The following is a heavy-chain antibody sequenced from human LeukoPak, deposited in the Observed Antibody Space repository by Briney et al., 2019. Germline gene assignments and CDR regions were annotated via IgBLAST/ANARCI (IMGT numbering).Heavy chain of an antibody. Sequence: GGSLRLSCVGSGFTIRDYAMGWVRQAPGKGLEGVPVLSATGDYTEYADSVRGRFTISRDTSQNTLSLQMYSLRAEDTALYYCAKKPALIKYPFDNWGQGTLVTVSS. J-gene: IGHJ4*02. CDR3: AKKPALIKYPFDN. V-gene: IGHV3-23*01. CDR1: GFTIRDYA. CDR2: LSATGDYT. D-gene: IGHD2-2*01.